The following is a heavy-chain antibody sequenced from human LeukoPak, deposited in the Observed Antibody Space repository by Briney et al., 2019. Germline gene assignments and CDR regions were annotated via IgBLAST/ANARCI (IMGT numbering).Heavy chain of an antibody. D-gene: IGHD6-19*01. CDR1: GFTFSSYW. J-gene: IGHJ4*02. CDR2: IKQDGSEK. CDR3: ARDDSDVIAVAGYFDY. Sequence: GGSLRLSCAASGFTFSSYWMSWVRQAPGKGLEWVANIKQDGSEKYYVDSVKGRFTISRDNAKNSLYLQMNSLRAEDTAVYYCARDDSDVIAVAGYFDYWGQGTLVTVSS. V-gene: IGHV3-7*01.